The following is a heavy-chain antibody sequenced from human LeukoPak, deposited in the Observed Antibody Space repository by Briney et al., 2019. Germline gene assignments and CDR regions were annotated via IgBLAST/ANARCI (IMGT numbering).Heavy chain of an antibody. Sequence: ASVKVSCKASGYTFTSYYMHWVRQAPGQGLEWMGKINPSDGSTRYAQKFQGRVTMTRDMSTSTVYMELSSLRSEDTAVYYCARDWGTSSWYPPTRYYYYYMDVWGKGTTVTVSS. CDR1: GYTFTSYY. J-gene: IGHJ6*03. D-gene: IGHD6-13*01. CDR3: ARDWGTSSWYPPTRYYYYYMDV. V-gene: IGHV1-46*01. CDR2: INPSDGST.